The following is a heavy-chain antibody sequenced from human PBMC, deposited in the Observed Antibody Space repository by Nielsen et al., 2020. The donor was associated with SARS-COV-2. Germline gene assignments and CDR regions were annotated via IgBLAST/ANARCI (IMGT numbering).Heavy chain of an antibody. CDR2: IYSGGST. CDR1: GFTVSSNY. V-gene: IGHV3-66*01. D-gene: IGHD6-13*01. Sequence: GESLKISCAASGFTVSSNYMSWVRQAPGKGLEWVSVIYSGGSTYYADSVKGRFTISRDNSKNTLYLQMNSLRAEDTAVYYCARGSSWYYYYYGMDVWGQGTTVTVSS. CDR3: ARGSSWYYYYYGMDV. J-gene: IGHJ6*02.